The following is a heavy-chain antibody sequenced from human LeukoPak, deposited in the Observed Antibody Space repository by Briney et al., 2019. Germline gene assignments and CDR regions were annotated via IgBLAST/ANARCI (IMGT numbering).Heavy chain of an antibody. Sequence: GASVTVSCTASGYTFTSYGISWVRQAPGQGLEWMGWISAYNTNTNYAQKFQGRVTMTTDTSTTTSYMELRSLRSDDTAVYYCASDGYRIAVAGTIVDYWGQGTLVTVSS. CDR2: ISAYNTNT. D-gene: IGHD6-19*01. J-gene: IGHJ4*02. CDR1: GYTFTSYG. V-gene: IGHV1-18*01. CDR3: ASDGYRIAVAGTIVDY.